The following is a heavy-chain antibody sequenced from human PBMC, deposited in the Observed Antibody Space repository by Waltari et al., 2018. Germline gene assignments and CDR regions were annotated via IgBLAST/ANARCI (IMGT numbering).Heavy chain of an antibody. CDR1: GVSFNDDDTY. CDR3: ARGGSSYYDAYGT. D-gene: IGHD1-26*01. CDR2: IYSTGST. J-gene: IGHJ3*02. V-gene: IGHV4-39*07. Sequence: QLQLQESGPGLVKPSETLPLTCTVSGVSFNDDDTYWGWIRQPPGGGLEWLGSIYSTGSTYYKTSLKSRVTISIDTPNNQFSLKLTSVTAADTAVYFCARGGSSYYDAYGTWGQGTMVIVSS.